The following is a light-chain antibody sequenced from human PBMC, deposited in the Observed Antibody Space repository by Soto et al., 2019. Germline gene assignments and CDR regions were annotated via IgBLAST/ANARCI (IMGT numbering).Light chain of an antibody. V-gene: IGKV3-20*01. CDR2: GAS. Sequence: EIVLTQSPGTLSLSPGERATLSCRASQSVSSSYLAWYQQKPGQAPRLLIYGASSRATGIPERFSGSGSGTDVTLTISRLESEDFAVYYCHQYGSSPLYTFGQGTKLEIK. CDR1: QSVSSSY. J-gene: IGKJ2*01. CDR3: HQYGSSPLYT.